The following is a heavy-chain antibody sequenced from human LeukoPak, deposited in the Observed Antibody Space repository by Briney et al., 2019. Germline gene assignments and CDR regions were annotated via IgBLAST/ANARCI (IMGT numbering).Heavy chain of an antibody. D-gene: IGHD6-6*01. CDR3: ARERIAARRLDY. CDR2: MNPNSGNT. V-gene: IGHV1-8*02. Sequence: ASVKVSCKASGGTFSSYAINWVRQATGQGLEWMGWMNPNSGNTGYAQKFQGRVTMTRNTSISTAYMELSSLRSEDTAVYYCARERIAARRLDYWGQGTLVTVSP. CDR1: GGTFSSYA. J-gene: IGHJ4*02.